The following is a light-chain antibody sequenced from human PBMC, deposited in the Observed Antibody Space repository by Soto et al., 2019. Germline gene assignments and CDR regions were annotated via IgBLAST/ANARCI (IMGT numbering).Light chain of an antibody. CDR3: RSYSLSPPSYV. J-gene: IGLJ1*01. Sequence: QSVLTQPASVSGSPGQSITISCTGSSVDVGDYNSVSWYQQHPGKAPKVMIYHVTIRASGVSNRFSGSKSGNTASLTISGLQAEDEADYYCRSYSLSPPSYVFGTGTKVTVL. CDR2: HVT. CDR1: SVDVGDYNS. V-gene: IGLV2-14*03.